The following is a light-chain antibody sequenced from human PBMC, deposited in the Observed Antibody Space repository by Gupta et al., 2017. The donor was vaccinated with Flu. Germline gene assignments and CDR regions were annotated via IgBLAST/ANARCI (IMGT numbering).Light chain of an antibody. V-gene: IGKV1-33*01. CDR1: QDISNY. Sequence: DIQMTQSPSSLSASVGDRVTITCQASQDISNYLNWYQQKPGKAPKLSIYDASNLETGVPSRFSGSGSGTDFTFTISSLQPEDIATYYCQQYDNLFTFGPGTKVDIK. CDR2: DAS. J-gene: IGKJ3*01. CDR3: QQYDNLFT.